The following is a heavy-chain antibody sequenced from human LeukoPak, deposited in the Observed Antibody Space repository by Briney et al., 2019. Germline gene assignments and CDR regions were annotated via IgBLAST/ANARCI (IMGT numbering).Heavy chain of an antibody. D-gene: IGHD4-23*01. Sequence: PSETLSLTCTVSGGSISSYYWSWIRQPPGKGLEWIGYIYYSGSTNYNPSLKSRVTISVDTSKNQFSLKLSSVTAADTAVYYCASHDYGGNPDYWGRGTLVTVSS. V-gene: IGHV4-59*01. CDR3: ASHDYGGNPDY. CDR1: GGSISSYY. J-gene: IGHJ4*02. CDR2: IYYSGST.